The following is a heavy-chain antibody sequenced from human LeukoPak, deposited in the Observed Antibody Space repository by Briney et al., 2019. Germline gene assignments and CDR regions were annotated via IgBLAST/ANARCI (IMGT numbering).Heavy chain of an antibody. CDR2: ISSSGSTI. CDR3: TRDPRHFDS. CDR1: RFSFSDYY. V-gene: IGHV3-11*04. Sequence: GGSLRLSCAASRFSFSDYYMSWIREAPGKGLEWVSYISSSGSTIYYADSVKGRFTISRDNAKNSLYLQMSSLRVEDTAVYYCTRDPRHFDSCGQGTLVTVSS. J-gene: IGHJ5*01. D-gene: IGHD6-6*01.